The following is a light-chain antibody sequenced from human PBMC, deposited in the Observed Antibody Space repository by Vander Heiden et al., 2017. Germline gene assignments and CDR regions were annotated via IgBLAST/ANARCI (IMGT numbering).Light chain of an antibody. CDR1: GSNIGGYNY. CDR2: DVS. V-gene: IGLV2-14*03. J-gene: IGLJ1*01. Sequence: QSALTQPASVSRSPGQSITISCSGTGSNIGGYNYVSWYQQHPNKAPKLMIYDVSNRPSGVSDRFSGSKSGNTASLTISGLQAEDEADYYCSSYTTTRNQVFGTGTKVTVL. CDR3: SSYTTTRNQV.